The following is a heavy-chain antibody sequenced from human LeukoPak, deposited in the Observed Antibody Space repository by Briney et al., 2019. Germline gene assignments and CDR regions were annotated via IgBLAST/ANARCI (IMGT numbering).Heavy chain of an antibody. CDR2: INHSGST. D-gene: IGHD4-11*01. J-gene: IGHJ4*02. Sequence: PSETLSLTCADYDGSFSSYYWSWIRQPPGKGLEWIGEINHSGSTNYNPSLKSRVTISVDTSKNQFSLKLSSVTAADTAVYYCARLQYSFDYWGQGTPVTVSS. CDR1: DGSFSSYY. CDR3: ARLQYSFDY. V-gene: IGHV4-34*01.